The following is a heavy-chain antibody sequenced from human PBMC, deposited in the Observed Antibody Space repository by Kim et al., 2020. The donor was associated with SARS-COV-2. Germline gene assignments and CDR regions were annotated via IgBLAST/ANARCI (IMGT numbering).Heavy chain of an antibody. J-gene: IGHJ2*01. Sequence: GGSLRLSCAASGFTFSSYAMHWVRQAPGKGLEWVAVIWYDGSNKYYADSVKGRFTISRDNSKNTLYLQMNSLRAEETAVYYCAKQYGATTVWYFDLWGRG. D-gene: IGHD1-26*01. CDR2: IWYDGSNK. V-gene: IGHV3-33*06. CDR3: AKQYGATTVWYFDL. CDR1: GFTFSSYA.